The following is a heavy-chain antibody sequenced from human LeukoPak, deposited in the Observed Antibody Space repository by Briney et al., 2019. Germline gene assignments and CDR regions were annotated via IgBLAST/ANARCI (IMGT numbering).Heavy chain of an antibody. CDR3: VAGWGYYFDY. V-gene: IGHV3-15*01. CDR1: GFTFSNAW. D-gene: IGHD6-19*01. CDR2: IKSKTDGGTT. J-gene: IGHJ4*02. Sequence: GGSLGLSCAASGFTFSNAWMSWVRQAPGKGLEWVGRIKSKTDGGTTDYAAPVKGRFTISRDDSKNTLYLQMNSLKTEDTAVYYCVAGWGYYFDYWGQGTLVTVSS.